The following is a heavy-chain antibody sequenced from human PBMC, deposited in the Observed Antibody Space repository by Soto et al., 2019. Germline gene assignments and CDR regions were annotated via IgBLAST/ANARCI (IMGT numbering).Heavy chain of an antibody. V-gene: IGHV1-18*01. CDR3: ARDLGYCRSGTCYREWFDP. CDR2: VRGDNGHT. CDR1: GYTFTTHG. D-gene: IGHD2-15*01. J-gene: IGHJ5*02. Sequence: QVQLVQSGAEVKKPGASVKVSCKASGYTFTTHGISWVRQAPGQGLEWMGWVRGDNGHTNYAQSFQGRVTMTTGTSRNTDYMELRSLRSDDTAVYYCARDLGYCRSGTCYREWFDPWGQGTLVTVSS.